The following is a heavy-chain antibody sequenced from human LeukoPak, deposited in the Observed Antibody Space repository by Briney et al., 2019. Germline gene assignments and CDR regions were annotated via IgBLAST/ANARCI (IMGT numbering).Heavy chain of an antibody. CDR1: GYTFTSYD. Sequence: GASVKVSCKASGYTFTSYDINWVRQATGQGLEWMGWMNPNSGNTGYAQKFQGRVTITADESTSTAYMELSSLRSEDTAVYYCARTRGYSYGYFDYWGQGTLVTVSS. V-gene: IGHV1-8*01. CDR3: ARTRGYSYGYFDY. CDR2: MNPNSGNT. J-gene: IGHJ4*02. D-gene: IGHD5-18*01.